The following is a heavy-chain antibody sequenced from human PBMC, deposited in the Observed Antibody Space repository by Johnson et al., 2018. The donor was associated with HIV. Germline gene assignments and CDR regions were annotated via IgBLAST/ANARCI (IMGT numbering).Heavy chain of an antibody. CDR2: ISYDGSNK. CDR1: GFTFSSYA. D-gene: IGHD1-26*01. CDR3: ARVSGELDDAFDI. J-gene: IGHJ3*02. V-gene: IGHV3-30*14. Sequence: VQLLESGGGVVQPGRSLRLSCAASGFTFSSYAMHWVRQAPGKGLEWVAVISYDGSNKYYTDSVKGRFTISRDNAKNSLYLQMNSLRAGDTAVYYCARVSGELDDAFDIWGQGTMVTVSS.